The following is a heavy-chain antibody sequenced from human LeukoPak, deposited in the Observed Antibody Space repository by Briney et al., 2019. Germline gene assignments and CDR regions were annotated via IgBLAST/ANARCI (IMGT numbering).Heavy chain of an antibody. CDR1: GFIFSKVY. Sequence: GGSLRLSCAASGFIFSKVYMSWVRQAPGKGLEWVGRIKSETDGGTADYAVPVTGSFTISRDDSKNTVYLQMNSLKNEDTGVYYCLTTRWGQGTLVTVSS. CDR3: LTTR. V-gene: IGHV3-15*01. J-gene: IGHJ4*02. CDR2: IKSETDGGTA.